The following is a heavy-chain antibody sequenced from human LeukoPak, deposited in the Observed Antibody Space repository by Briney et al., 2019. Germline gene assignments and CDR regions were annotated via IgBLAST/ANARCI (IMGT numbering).Heavy chain of an antibody. CDR1: GFTLDDYG. CDR3: ARVEYYYDSSGYYHLYYFDY. V-gene: IGHV3-20*04. Sequence: GGSLRLSCAASGFTLDDYGMSWVRQAPGKGLEWVSGINWNGGSTGYADSVKGRFTISRDNAKNSLYLQMNSLRAEDTALYYCARVEYYYDSSGYYHLYYFDYWGQGTLVTVSS. CDR2: INWNGGST. D-gene: IGHD3-22*01. J-gene: IGHJ4*02.